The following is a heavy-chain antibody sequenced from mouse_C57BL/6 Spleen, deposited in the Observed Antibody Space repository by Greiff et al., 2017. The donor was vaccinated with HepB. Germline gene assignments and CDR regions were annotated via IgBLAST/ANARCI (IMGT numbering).Heavy chain of an antibody. CDR2: IDPSDSYT. CDR1: GYTFTSYW. CDR3: ARSGLRRTFYYAMDY. V-gene: IGHV1-59*01. Sequence: QVQLQQPGAELVRPGTSVKLSCKASGYTFTSYWMHWVKQRPGQGLEWIGVIDPSDSYTNYNQKFKGKATLTVDTSSSTAYMQLSSLTSEDSAVYYCARSGLRRTFYYAMDYWGQGTSVTVSS. J-gene: IGHJ4*01. D-gene: IGHD2-4*01.